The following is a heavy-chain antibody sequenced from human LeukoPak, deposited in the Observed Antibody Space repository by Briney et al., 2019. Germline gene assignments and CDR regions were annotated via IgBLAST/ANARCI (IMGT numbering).Heavy chain of an antibody. V-gene: IGHV1-2*02. Sequence: ASVKVSCKASGYTFTGYYMHWVRQAPGQGLEWMGWINPNSGGTNYAQKFQGRVTTTRDTSISTAYMELSRLRSDDTAVYYCARGIGYGDYADFDYWGQGTLVTVSS. CDR2: INPNSGGT. J-gene: IGHJ4*02. D-gene: IGHD4-17*01. CDR1: GYTFTGYY. CDR3: ARGIGYGDYADFDY.